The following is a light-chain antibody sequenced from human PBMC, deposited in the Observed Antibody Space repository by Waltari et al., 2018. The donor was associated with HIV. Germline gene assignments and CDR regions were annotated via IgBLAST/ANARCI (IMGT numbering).Light chain of an antibody. Sequence: HSALTQPASVSGSPGQSITISCTGPTSDFDTFDFVSWYQQSPGRAPTLIIFEVYFRPSGVSQRFSGSKSGDTASLTISALRAEDEADYFCSSYSARGFVAFGGGTKVTVL. V-gene: IGLV2-14*01. J-gene: IGLJ3*02. CDR1: TSDFDTFDF. CDR3: SSYSARGFVA. CDR2: EVY.